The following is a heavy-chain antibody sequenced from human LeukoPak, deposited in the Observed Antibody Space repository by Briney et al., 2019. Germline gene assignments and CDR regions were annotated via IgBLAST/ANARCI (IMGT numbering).Heavy chain of an antibody. D-gene: IGHD6-19*01. V-gene: IGHV4-59*01. CDR1: GGSISSYY. Sequence: SETLSLTCTVSGGSISSYYWSWIRQPPGKGLEWIGYIYYSGSTNYNPSLKSRVTISVDTSKNQFSLKLSSVTAADTAVYYCARVDQWLVRFDPWGQGTLVTVSS. CDR3: ARVDQWLVRFDP. J-gene: IGHJ5*02. CDR2: IYYSGST.